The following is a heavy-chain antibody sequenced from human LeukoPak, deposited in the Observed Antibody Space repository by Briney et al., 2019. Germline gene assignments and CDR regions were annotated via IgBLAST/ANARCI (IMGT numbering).Heavy chain of an antibody. J-gene: IGHJ4*02. V-gene: IGHV4-39*07. CDR1: GGSISSSCYY. D-gene: IGHD5-24*01. CDR3: ARNLRGSDGYNSRRFDY. CDR2: IYYSGST. Sequence: SETLSLTCTVSGGSISSSCYYWGWIRHPPGKGLEWIGSIYYSGSTYYNPSIKSRVTISVDPSKNQFSRKLSSVTAADTAVYYCARNLRGSDGYNSRRFDYWGQGTLVTVSS.